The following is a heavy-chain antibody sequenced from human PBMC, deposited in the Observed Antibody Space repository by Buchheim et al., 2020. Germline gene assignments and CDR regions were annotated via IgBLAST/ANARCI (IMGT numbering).Heavy chain of an antibody. V-gene: IGHV4-30-4*01. J-gene: IGHJ5*02. CDR3: ARLPYYYDSSGYLTNWFDP. CDR1: GGSISSGDYF. Sequence: QVQLQESGPGLVHPSQTLSLTCTVSGGSISSGDYFWSWIRQSPGKGLEWIGYIYYTGSTYYNPSLKTRLTISVDTSRNQFSLKLRSVKAADTAVYFCARLPYYYDSSGYLTNWFDPWGQGTL. CDR2: IYYTGST. D-gene: IGHD3-22*01.